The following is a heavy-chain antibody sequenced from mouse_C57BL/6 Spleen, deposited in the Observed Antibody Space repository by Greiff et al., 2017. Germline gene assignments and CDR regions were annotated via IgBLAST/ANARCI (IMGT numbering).Heavy chain of an antibody. V-gene: IGHV3-6*01. D-gene: IGHD2-1*01. CDR2: IIYDGSN. J-gene: IGHJ4*01. Sequence: VQLKESGPGLVKPSQSLSLTCSVTGYSITSGYYWNWIRQFPGNKLEWMGYIIYDGSNNYNPSLKNRISITRDTSKNQFFLKLNSVTTEATATYYCARGNVYYAIDYWGQGTSVTVSS. CDR3: ARGNVYYAIDY. CDR1: GYSITSGYY.